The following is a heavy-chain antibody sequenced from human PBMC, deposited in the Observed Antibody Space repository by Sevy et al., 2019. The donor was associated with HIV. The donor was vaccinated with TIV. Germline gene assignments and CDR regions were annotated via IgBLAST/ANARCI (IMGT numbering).Heavy chain of an antibody. J-gene: IGHJ5*02. CDR1: GGSISSNDW. CDR3: ASGREIAEDIVLQNWFDP. V-gene: IGHV4-4*02. D-gene: IGHD2-8*01. Sequence: SETLSLTCAVSGGSISSNDWWTWVRQPPGKGLEWIGEIYHSGSTNYNPSLKSRVTISVDKSKNQFSLKLSSVTAADTAVYSWASGREIAEDIVLQNWFDPWGQGTLVTVSS. CDR2: IYHSGST.